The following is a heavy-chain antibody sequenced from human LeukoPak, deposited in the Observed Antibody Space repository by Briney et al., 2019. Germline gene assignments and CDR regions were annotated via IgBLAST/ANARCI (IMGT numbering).Heavy chain of an antibody. Sequence: SETLSLTCTVSNYSISTDYYWGWTRQPPGKGLEWIGTMYHSGSTYYNPSLKSRVIISVDTSKNQFSLKLSSVTAADTAVYYCARYDVWGSYRAFDYWGQGTLVTVSS. J-gene: IGHJ4*02. CDR2: MYHSGST. CDR3: ARYDVWGSYRAFDY. V-gene: IGHV4-38-2*02. D-gene: IGHD3-16*02. CDR1: NYSISTDYY.